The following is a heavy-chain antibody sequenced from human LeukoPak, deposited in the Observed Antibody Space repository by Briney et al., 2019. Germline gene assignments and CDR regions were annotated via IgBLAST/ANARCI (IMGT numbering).Heavy chain of an antibody. CDR1: GFTVSSNY. D-gene: IGHD2-15*01. CDR2: ISWNSGSI. V-gene: IGHV3-9*01. CDR3: ALIGYCSGGSCSTVDY. Sequence: GGSLRLSCAASGFTVSSNYVSWVRQAPGKGLEWVSGISWNSGSIGYADSVKGRFTISRDNAKNSLYLQMNSLRAEDTALYYCALIGYCSGGSCSTVDYWGQGTLVTVSS. J-gene: IGHJ4*02.